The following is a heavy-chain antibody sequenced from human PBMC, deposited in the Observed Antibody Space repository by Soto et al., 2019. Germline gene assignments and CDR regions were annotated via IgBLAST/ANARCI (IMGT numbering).Heavy chain of an antibody. D-gene: IGHD6-19*01. CDR1: GFTFDDYA. J-gene: IGHJ4*02. CDR3: AKDKLPGGAVDGTCFDY. V-gene: IGHV3-9*01. CDR2: ISWNSGSI. Sequence: EVQLVESGGGLVQPGRSLRLSCAASGFTFDDYAMHWVRQAPGKGLEWVSGISWNSGSIGYADSVKGRFTISRDNAKNSLYLQMNSLRAEDTALYYCAKDKLPGGAVDGTCFDYWGQGTLATVSS.